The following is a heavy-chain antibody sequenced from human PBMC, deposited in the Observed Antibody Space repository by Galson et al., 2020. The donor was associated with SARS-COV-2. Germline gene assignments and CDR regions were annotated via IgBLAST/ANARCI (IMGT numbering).Heavy chain of an antibody. V-gene: IGHV4-61*02. D-gene: IGHD2-15*01. J-gene: IGHJ4*02. CDR1: GGSISSGSYY. Sequence: SETLSLTCTVSGGSISSGSYYWSWIRQPAGKGLEWIGRIYTSGSTNYNPSLKSRVTISVDTSKNQFSLKLSSVTAADTAVYYCARDSGGSGYYYFDYWGQGTLVTVSS. CDR2: IYTSGST. CDR3: ARDSGGSGYYYFDY.